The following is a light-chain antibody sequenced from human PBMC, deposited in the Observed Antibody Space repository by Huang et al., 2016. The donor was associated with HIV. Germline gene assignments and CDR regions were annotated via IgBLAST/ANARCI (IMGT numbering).Light chain of an antibody. J-gene: IGKJ4*01. CDR3: QQRSKWPLT. CDR2: DVS. CDR1: QSVGSY. Sequence: EIVLTQSPATLSLSPGERATLSCRASQSVGSYLVWYQRKRGQAPRLLIYDVSNRATGVAARFSGSGSGRDFTLTISSLEPEDFAVYYCQQRSKWPLTFGGGTRLEI. V-gene: IGKV3-11*02.